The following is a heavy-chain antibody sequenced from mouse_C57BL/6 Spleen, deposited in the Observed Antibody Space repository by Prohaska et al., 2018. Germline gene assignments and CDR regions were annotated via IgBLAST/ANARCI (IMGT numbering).Heavy chain of an antibody. D-gene: IGHD2-5*01. CDR1: GFTFSGFW. J-gene: IGHJ1*03. Sequence: EVQLLETGGGLVQPGGSRVLSCEGSGFTFSGFWMSLVRQTPGKTLEWIGDSNSDGSAINYAQSIKDRCTSFRDNDKSTLYMQMSNVRSEDTATYFCMRYSNYSYFDVWGTGTTVTVSS. CDR2: SNSDGSAI. CDR3: MRYSNYSYFDV. V-gene: IGHV11-2*01.